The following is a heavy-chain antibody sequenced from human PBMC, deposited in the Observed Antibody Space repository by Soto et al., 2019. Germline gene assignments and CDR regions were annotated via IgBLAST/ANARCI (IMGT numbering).Heavy chain of an antibody. J-gene: IGHJ6*02. CDR3: ARDPPATRHGMDV. CDR1: GFTVSSNY. Sequence: GGSLRLSCAASGFTVSSNYMSWVRQAPGKGLEWVSVIYSGGSTYYADSVRGRFTISRANSKNTLYLQMKSLRAEDTAVYYCARDPPATRHGMDVWGQGTTVTVSS. V-gene: IGHV3-53*01. CDR2: IYSGGST.